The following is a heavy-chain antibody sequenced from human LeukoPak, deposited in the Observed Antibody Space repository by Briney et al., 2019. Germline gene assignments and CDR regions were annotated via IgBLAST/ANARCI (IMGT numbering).Heavy chain of an antibody. CDR2: IYYSGST. J-gene: IGHJ5*02. V-gene: IGHV4-59*12. D-gene: IGHD6-19*01. CDR1: GGSISSYY. Sequence: SETLSLTCTVSGGSISSYYWSWIRQPPGKGLEWIGYIYYSGSTNHNPSLKSRVTISVDTSKNQFSLQLNSVTPEDTAVYYCARAGGHQLKQWLVYWFDHWGQGTLVTVS. CDR3: ARAGGHQLKQWLVYWFDH.